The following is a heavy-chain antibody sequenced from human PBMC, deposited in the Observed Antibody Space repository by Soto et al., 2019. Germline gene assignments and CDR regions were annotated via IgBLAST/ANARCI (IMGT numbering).Heavy chain of an antibody. D-gene: IGHD4-17*01. J-gene: IGHJ3*02. V-gene: IGHV1-46*01. Sequence: QVQVVQSGAEVKKPGASVKVSCKASGYTFTSHYMHWVRQAPGQGPEWMGMINPSGGNTRYAQKFQGRVTMTRETSTSTVYMELSSLRSEDMAVYYCARVVTTSPNDAFDIWGQGTMVTVSS. CDR2: INPSGGNT. CDR1: GYTFTSHY. CDR3: ARVVTTSPNDAFDI.